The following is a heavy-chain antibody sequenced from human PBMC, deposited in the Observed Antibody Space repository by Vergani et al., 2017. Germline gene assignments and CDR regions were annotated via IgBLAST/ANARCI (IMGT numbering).Heavy chain of an antibody. Sequence: EVHLEESGGGLVQPGGSRRLSCAASGFTFGEVYMAWIRLAPGKGLDWVASIKRDGTETFYVDSVKGRFTISRDNAKTTLYLQMNSLRDEDRGVYYCARISGGIAPYLHYWGQGTLVTVAS. CDR2: IKRDGTET. V-gene: IGHV3-7*01. D-gene: IGHD2-15*01. J-gene: IGHJ1*01. CDR3: ARISGGIAPYLHY. CDR1: GFTFGEVY.